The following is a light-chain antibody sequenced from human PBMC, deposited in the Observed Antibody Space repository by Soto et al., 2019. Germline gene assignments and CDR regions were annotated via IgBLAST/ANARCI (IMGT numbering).Light chain of an antibody. CDR2: EVS. J-gene: IGLJ3*02. Sequence: QSALTQPPSASGSPGQSVTISCTGTSSDVADYNYVSWYQQYPGKAPKLMIYEVSKRPSGVPDRFSGSKSGNTASLTVSGLQAEDEADYYCSSYAGSNNWVFGGGTKVPS. CDR3: SSYAGSNNWV. V-gene: IGLV2-8*01. CDR1: SSDVADYNY.